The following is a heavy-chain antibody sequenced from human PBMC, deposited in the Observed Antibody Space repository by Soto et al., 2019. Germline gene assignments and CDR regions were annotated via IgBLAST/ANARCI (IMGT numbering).Heavy chain of an antibody. D-gene: IGHD2-21*01. J-gene: IGHJ5*02. Sequence: LSLTCTVSGGSISSGGYYWSWIRQHPGKGLEWIGYIYYNGSTLYNPSLKSRVTISVDTSKKQFSLKLSSVTAADTAVYYCARLRIATNNYKWFDPWGQGTLVTVS. CDR1: GGSISSGGYY. CDR2: IYYNGST. CDR3: ARLRIATNNYKWFDP. V-gene: IGHV4-31*03.